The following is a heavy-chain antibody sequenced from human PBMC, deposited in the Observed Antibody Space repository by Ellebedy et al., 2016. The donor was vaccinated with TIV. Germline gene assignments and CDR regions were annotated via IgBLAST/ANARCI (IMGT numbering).Heavy chain of an antibody. V-gene: IGHV3-11*01. CDR3: ARDTRFIDHQHNWFDP. D-gene: IGHD2-2*01. J-gene: IGHJ5*02. CDR1: GFTFSDYY. CDR2: ISSSGNSI. Sequence: GESLKISCAASGFTFSDYYMIWIRQAPGKGLEWVSYISSSGNSIYYADSVKGRFTISRDNAKSSLYLQMNNLRAEDTAVYYCARDTRFIDHQHNWFDPWGQGTLVTVSS.